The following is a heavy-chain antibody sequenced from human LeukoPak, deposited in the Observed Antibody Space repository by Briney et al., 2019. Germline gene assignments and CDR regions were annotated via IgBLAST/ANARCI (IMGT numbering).Heavy chain of an antibody. CDR2: IKQDGSEK. CDR1: GITFSNYA. CDR3: ASHPYYYDSSGYYGY. D-gene: IGHD3-22*01. J-gene: IGHJ4*02. Sequence: GGSLRLSCVASGITFSNYAVSWVRQAPGKGLEWVANIKQDGSEKYYVDSVKGRFTISRDNAKNSLYLQMNSLRAEDTAVYYCASHPYYYDSSGYYGYWGQGTLVTVSS. V-gene: IGHV3-7*03.